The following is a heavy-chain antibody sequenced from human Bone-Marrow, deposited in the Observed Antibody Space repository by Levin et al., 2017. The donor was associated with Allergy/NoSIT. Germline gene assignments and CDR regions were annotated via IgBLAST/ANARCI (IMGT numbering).Heavy chain of an antibody. CDR1: GFTFSSYG. D-gene: IGHD3-10*01. CDR3: ARDYRFTRGPLGEIVDY. CDR2: IWYDGSNK. Sequence: GESLKISCAASGFTFSSYGMHWVRQAPGKGLEWVAVIWYDGSNKYYADSVKGRFTISRDNSKNTLYLQMNSLRAEDTAVYYCARDYRFTRGPLGEIVDYWGQGTLVTVSS. J-gene: IGHJ4*02. V-gene: IGHV3-33*01.